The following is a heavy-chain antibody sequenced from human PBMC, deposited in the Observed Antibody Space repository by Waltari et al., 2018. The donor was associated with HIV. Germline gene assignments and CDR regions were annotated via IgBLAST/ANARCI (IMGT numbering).Heavy chain of an antibody. V-gene: IGHV4-39*01. J-gene: IGHJ4*02. CDR1: GDSITRRPYY. D-gene: IGHD2-15*01. Sequence: QLQLQESGPGLVKPSETLSLTCTVSGDSITRRPYYWDWIRQPPGKGLEWIGTIFYTGTTYYYPSLKSRVTISADTSKNEVSLKLSSVTAADSAVFYCARHVDRMRDGFDYWGQGILVTVSS. CDR3: ARHVDRMRDGFDY. CDR2: IFYTGTT.